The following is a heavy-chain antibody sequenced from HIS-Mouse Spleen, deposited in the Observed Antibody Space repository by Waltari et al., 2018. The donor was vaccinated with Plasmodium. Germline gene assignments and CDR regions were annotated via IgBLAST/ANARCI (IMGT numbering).Heavy chain of an antibody. V-gene: IGHV3-48*01. D-gene: IGHD6-13*01. Sequence: EVQLVESGGGLVQPGGPLRLSCAAAGFTVSSDSMNWVRQAPGKGLEWVSYISSSSSTIYYADSVKGRFTISRDNAKNSLFLQMNSLRAEDTAVYYCAREKHSSSWYDAFDIWGQGTMVTVSS. CDR3: AREKHSSSWYDAFDI. CDR1: GFTVSSDS. CDR2: ISSSSSTI. J-gene: IGHJ3*02.